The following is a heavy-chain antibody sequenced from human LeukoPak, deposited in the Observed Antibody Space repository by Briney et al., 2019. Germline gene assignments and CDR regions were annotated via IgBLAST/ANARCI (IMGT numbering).Heavy chain of an antibody. Sequence: GGSLRLSCAASGFTFSNAWMSWVRQAPGKGLEWVSYISSSSSTIYYADSVKGRFTISRDNAKSSLYLQMNSLRDEDTAVYYCARGSFYSSGYIDYWGQGTLVTVSS. D-gene: IGHD6-19*01. J-gene: IGHJ4*02. CDR2: ISSSSSTI. V-gene: IGHV3-48*02. CDR3: ARGSFYSSGYIDY. CDR1: GFTFSNAW.